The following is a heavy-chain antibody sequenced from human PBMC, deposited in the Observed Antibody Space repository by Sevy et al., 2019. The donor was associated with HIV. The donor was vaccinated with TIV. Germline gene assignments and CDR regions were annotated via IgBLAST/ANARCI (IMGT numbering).Heavy chain of an antibody. J-gene: IGHJ4*02. Sequence: GGSLRLSCAASGFTVSSYGMSWVRQAPGKGLKWVSGFSGSGSSAYYADSVKGRFTISRDISKNTVNLQMNSLRVEDTAVYFCANDRADNIPSAGTLDYWGQGTLVTVSS. D-gene: IGHD6-13*01. CDR3: ANDRADNIPSAGTLDY. CDR1: GFTVSSYG. V-gene: IGHV3-23*01. CDR2: FSGSGSSA.